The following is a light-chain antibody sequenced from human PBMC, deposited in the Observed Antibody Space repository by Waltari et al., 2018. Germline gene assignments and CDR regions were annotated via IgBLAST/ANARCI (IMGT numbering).Light chain of an antibody. J-gene: IGKJ4*01. CDR3: VQGTHWVT. Sequence: DVVLTQSPLFLAVTPGQSGSISCKSSQSLLYSDGNTFLTWFHQRPGQSPRRLIYDITSRASGVPARFSGSGSGTNFTLNIAGVEADDAGVYFCVQGTHWVTFGGGT. V-gene: IGKV2-30*01. CDR1: QSLLYSDGNTF. CDR2: DIT.